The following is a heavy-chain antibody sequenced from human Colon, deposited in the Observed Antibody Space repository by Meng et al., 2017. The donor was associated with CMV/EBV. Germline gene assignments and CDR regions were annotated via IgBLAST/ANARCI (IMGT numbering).Heavy chain of an antibody. D-gene: IGHD2-2*01. Sequence: GESLKISCAASGFPFSDYWMTWVRQAPGKGLEWVAKINLDGSEKYYVDSVKGRFTISRDNAKSSLYLQMNSLRAEDTAVYYCARGPPAARGYFQHWGQGTLVTVSS. CDR2: INLDGSEK. CDR3: ARGPPAARGYFQH. CDR1: GFPFSDYW. V-gene: IGHV3-7*01. J-gene: IGHJ1*01.